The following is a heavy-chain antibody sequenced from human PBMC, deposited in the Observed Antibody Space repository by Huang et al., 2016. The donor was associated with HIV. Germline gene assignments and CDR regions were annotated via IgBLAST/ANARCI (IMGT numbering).Heavy chain of an antibody. CDR3: ARDWSFGSSTSPAD. CDR1: GYTCTDSN. V-gene: IGHV1-2*02. CDR2: INPKRGGT. J-gene: IGHJ4*02. Sequence: QVQLVQSGAEVKNPGASVRVSCKASGYTCTDSNIHWVRQAPGQGLEWMVWINPKRGGTIDAQRFQGRITMTRDTTISTVHMDLRRIQSDVTAVYCCARDWSFGSSTSPADWGQGTLVTVSS. D-gene: IGHD6-6*01.